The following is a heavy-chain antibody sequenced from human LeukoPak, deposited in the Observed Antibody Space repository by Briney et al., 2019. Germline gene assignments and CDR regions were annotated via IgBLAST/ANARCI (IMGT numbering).Heavy chain of an antibody. CDR1: GFTFNSYE. Sequence: GGSLRLSCAASGFTFNSYEMNWVRQAPGKGLEWVSSISSSGSYIYYADSVKGRFTISRDNAKNSLYLQMNSLRAEDTAVYYCAREVTIFGVVGDAFDIWGQGTMVTVSS. CDR2: ISSSGSYI. D-gene: IGHD3-3*01. V-gene: IGHV3-21*01. J-gene: IGHJ3*02. CDR3: AREVTIFGVVGDAFDI.